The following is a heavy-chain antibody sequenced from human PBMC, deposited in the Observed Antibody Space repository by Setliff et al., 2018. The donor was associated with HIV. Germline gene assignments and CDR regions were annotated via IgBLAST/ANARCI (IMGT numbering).Heavy chain of an antibody. CDR2: VNTVGGGA. D-gene: IGHD2-15*01. V-gene: IGHV1-46*01. Sequence: ASVKVSCKTSGYTFTNYYMHWMRQAPGQGLEWMGVVNTVGGGASYAQKFQGRLTVTRDTSTSIVYMELSSLRSEDTAVYYCAREGQVVVTAKGFDYWGLGTLVTVSS. CDR1: GYTFTNYY. CDR3: AREGQVVVTAKGFDY. J-gene: IGHJ4*02.